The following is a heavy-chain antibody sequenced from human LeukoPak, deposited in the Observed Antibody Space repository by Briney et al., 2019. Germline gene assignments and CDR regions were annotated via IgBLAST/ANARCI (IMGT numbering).Heavy chain of an antibody. V-gene: IGHV7-4-1*02. CDR3: ARVVRGSSGYRYYFDY. CDR1: GYTFTSYA. D-gene: IGHD3-22*01. CDR2: INTNTESP. J-gene: IGHJ4*02. Sequence: ASVKVSCTASGYTFTSYAMNWVRQAPGQGLEWMGWINTNTESPTYAQGFTGRFVFSLDTSVSTAYLQISSLKAEDTAVYYCARVVRGSSGYRYYFDYWGQGTLVTVSS.